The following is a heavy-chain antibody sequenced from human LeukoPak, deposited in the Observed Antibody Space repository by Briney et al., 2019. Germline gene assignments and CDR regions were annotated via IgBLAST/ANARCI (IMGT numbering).Heavy chain of an antibody. D-gene: IGHD2-15*01. V-gene: IGHV3-23*01. J-gene: IGHJ1*01. Sequence: GGSLRLSCAASGFTFSSYAMSWVRQAPGKGLEWVSVISDSGGSTYYADSVKGRFTISRDNSKNTLYLQMNSLRVEDTAVYYCAYCSGGSCYGRAEYFQHWGQGTLVTVSS. CDR1: GFTFSSYA. CDR3: AYCSGGSCYGRAEYFQH. CDR2: ISDSGGST.